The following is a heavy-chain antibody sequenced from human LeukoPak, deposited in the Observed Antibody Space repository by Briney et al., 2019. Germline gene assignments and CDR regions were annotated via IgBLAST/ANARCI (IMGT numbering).Heavy chain of an antibody. V-gene: IGHV3-48*04. CDR2: ISSGSGTM. CDR3: ASSPYDFWSGPLFDY. J-gene: IGHJ4*02. Sequence: GGSLRLSCAASGFTFSTYSMNWVRQPPGKGLEWVSYISSGSGTMYYADSVKGRFTISRDNAKKSLYLQMNSLRAEDTAVYYCASSPYDFWSGPLFDYWGQGTLVTVSS. CDR1: GFTFSTYS. D-gene: IGHD3-3*01.